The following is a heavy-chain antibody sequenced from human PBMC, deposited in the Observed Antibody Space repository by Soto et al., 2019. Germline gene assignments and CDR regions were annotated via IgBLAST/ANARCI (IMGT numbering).Heavy chain of an antibody. D-gene: IGHD6-13*01. Sequence: SGPTLVNPTQTLTLTCTFSGFSLSTSGMCVSWIRQPPGKALEWLALIDRDDDKYYSTSLKTRLTISKDTSKNQVVLKMTNMDPVDKATYYCARIFSEAAGIGHGMDVWGQGNTVTVSS. CDR3: ARIFSEAAGIGHGMDV. CDR1: GFSLSTSGMC. J-gene: IGHJ6*02. V-gene: IGHV2-70*01. CDR2: IDRDDDK.